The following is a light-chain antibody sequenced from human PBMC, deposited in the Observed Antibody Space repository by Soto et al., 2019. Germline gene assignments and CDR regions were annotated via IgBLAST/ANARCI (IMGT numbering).Light chain of an antibody. CDR1: QGISSA. CDR3: QQYNSYPYT. V-gene: IGKV1-5*03. J-gene: IGKJ5*01. Sequence: DIQMTQSPSTLSGSVGDRVTITCRASQGISSALAWYQQKPGKAHKLLIYKAYTLKSGVPSRFSGSGSGTEFTLTISSLQPDDFATYYCQQYNSYPYTFGQGTRLEIK. CDR2: KAY.